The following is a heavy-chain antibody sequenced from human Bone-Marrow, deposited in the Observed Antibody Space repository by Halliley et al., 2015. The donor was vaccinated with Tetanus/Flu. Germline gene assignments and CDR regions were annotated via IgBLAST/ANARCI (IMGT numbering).Heavy chain of an antibody. D-gene: IGHD5-12*01. CDR3: AREVHLYRGYAPYGINWFDP. Sequence: YDGGTLYNPSLKGGLTISLDISNNQFSLKLASATAADTAVYYCAREVHLYRGYAPYGINWFDPWGQGTLVAVSS. CDR2: YDGGT. J-gene: IGHJ5*02. V-gene: IGHV4-31*02.